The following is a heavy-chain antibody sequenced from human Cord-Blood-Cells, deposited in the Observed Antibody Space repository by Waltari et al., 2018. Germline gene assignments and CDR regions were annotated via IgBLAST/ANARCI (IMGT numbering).Heavy chain of an antibody. CDR1: GFTFSSYA. V-gene: IGHV3-23*01. J-gene: IGHJ4*02. D-gene: IGHD2-2*01. CDR3: AKGDAVPAAIDY. Sequence: EVQLLESGGGLVQPGGSLRLSCAASGFTFSSYAMSWVRQAPGKGLEWVSAISGSGGSTYYAASLKGRFTISRDNSKNTLYLQMNSLRAEDTAVYYCAKGDAVPAAIDYWGQGTLVTVSS. CDR2: ISGSGGST.